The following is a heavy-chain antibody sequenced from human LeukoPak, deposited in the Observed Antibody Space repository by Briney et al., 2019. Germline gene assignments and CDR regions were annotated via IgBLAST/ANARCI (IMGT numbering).Heavy chain of an antibody. V-gene: IGHV3-74*01. CDR2: INSDGSST. CDR1: GFTFSNYW. CDR3: AKSTTVTTQQRGYFDY. J-gene: IGHJ4*02. D-gene: IGHD4-11*01. Sequence: PGGSLRLSCAASGFTFSNYWMHWVRQAPGKGLVWVSRINSDGSSTSYADSVKGRFTISRDNAKNTLYLQMNSLRAEDTAVYYCAKSTTVTTQQRGYFDYWGQGTLVTVSS.